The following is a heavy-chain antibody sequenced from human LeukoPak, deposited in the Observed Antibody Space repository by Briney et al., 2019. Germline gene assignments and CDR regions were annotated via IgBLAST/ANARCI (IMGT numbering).Heavy chain of an antibody. D-gene: IGHD2-2*01. Sequence: PSETLSLTCAVSGGSISSGGYSWSWIRQPPGKGLEWIGYIYHSGSTYYNPSLKSRVTISVDRSKNQFSLKLSSVTAADTAVYYCASERTYCSSTSSLNWFDPWGQGTLVTVSS. CDR3: ASERTYCSSTSSLNWFDP. V-gene: IGHV4-30-2*01. CDR2: IYHSGST. CDR1: GGSISSGGYS. J-gene: IGHJ5*02.